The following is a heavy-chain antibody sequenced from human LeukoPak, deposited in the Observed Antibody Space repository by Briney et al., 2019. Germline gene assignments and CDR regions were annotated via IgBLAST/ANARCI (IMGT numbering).Heavy chain of an antibody. D-gene: IGHD6-6*01. CDR1: GLTFSGFW. CDR2: INSDGSEG. Sequence: GGSLRLSCAVSGLTFSGFWMSWSRQAPGKGLEWVASINSDGSEGYYADVVKGRFTISRDNAKNSLYLQINSLRAEDTAVYYCARSSYSSSSSVWGPGTMVTVSS. V-gene: IGHV3-7*03. CDR3: ARSSYSSSSSV. J-gene: IGHJ3*01.